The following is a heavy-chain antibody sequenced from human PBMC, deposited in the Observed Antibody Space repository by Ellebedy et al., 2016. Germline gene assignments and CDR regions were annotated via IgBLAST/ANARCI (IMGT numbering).Heavy chain of an antibody. Sequence: GESLKISCAASGFTFSGTAMNWVRQAPEKGLEWVSHISNTGGTAYFADSVKGRFTVSRDNSKNMLYLQMDSLRAEDTAVYYCVRDWFGEFHWGQGTLVIVSS. V-gene: IGHV3-23*01. CDR1: GFTFSGTA. CDR2: ISNTGGTA. D-gene: IGHD3-10*01. CDR3: VRDWFGEFH. J-gene: IGHJ4*02.